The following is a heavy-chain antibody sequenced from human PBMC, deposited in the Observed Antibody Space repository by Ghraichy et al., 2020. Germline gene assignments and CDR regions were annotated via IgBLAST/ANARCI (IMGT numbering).Heavy chain of an antibody. CDR1: GFTFSSYA. D-gene: IGHD6-6*01. CDR2: ISGSGGST. CDR3: AIPQKYSSSSVLGLYAFDI. V-gene: IGHV3-23*01. Sequence: GGSLRLSCAASGFTFSSYAMSWVRQAPGKGLEWVSAISGSGGSTYYADSVKGRFTISRDNSKNTLYLQMNSLRAEDTAVYYCAIPQKYSSSSVLGLYAFDIWGQGTMVTVSS. J-gene: IGHJ3*02.